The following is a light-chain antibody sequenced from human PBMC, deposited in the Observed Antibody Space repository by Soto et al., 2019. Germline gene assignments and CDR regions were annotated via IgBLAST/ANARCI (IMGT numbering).Light chain of an antibody. J-gene: IGKJ3*01. CDR2: DAS. CDR1: QGISSA. CDR3: QQVNSYLSADIYT. Sequence: AIQLTQSPSSLSASVGDRVTITCRASQGISSALAWYQQKPGKAPKLLIYDASSLESGVPSRFSGIGSGTDFTLTISSLQPEDFASYYYQQVNSYLSADIYTFGPGTKVDIK. V-gene: IGKV1-13*02.